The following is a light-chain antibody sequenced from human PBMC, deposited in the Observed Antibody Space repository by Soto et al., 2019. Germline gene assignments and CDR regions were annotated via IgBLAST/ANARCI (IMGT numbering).Light chain of an antibody. CDR1: SSDVGDYNY. CDR2: EVS. CDR3: SSYAGSNNWV. V-gene: IGLV2-8*01. Sequence: QSALTQPPSASGSPGQSVTISCTGTSSDVGDYNYVSWYQQHPGKAPKLMIYEVSKRPSGVPDRFSGSKSGNTAPLTVSGLQAEDEADYYCSSYAGSNNWVFGGGTKLNVL. J-gene: IGLJ3*02.